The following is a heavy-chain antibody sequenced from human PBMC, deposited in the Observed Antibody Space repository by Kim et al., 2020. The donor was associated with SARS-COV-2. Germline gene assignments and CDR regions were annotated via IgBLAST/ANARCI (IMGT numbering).Heavy chain of an antibody. CDR3: ARAPLSIAAVGYFQH. J-gene: IGHJ1*01. Sequence: QGVTGRFVFSLDTSVSTAYLQISSLKAEDTAVYYCARAPLSIAAVGYFQHWGQGTLVTVSS. D-gene: IGHD6-13*01. V-gene: IGHV7-4-1*02.